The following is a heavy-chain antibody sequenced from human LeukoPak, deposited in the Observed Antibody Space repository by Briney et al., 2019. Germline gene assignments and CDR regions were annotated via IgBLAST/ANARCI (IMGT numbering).Heavy chain of an antibody. CDR2: ISGSGDST. V-gene: IGHV3-23*01. CDR3: AKVGRTLGYCSSTSCYAYYFDY. J-gene: IGHJ4*02. D-gene: IGHD2-2*01. CDR1: GFTFSSYA. Sequence: GGSLRLSCAASGFTFSSYAMSWVRQAPGKGLEWVSAISGSGDSTYYADSVKGRFAISRDNSKNTLYLQMNGLRAEDTAVYYCAKVGRTLGYCSSTSCYAYYFDYWGQGTLVTVSS.